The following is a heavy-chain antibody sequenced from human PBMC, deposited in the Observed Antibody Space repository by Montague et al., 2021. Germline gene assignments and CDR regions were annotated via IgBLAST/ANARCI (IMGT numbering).Heavy chain of an antibody. J-gene: IGHJ4*02. D-gene: IGHD3-16*01. V-gene: IGHV4-31*03. Sequence: TLSLTCTVSGGSINSGGYYWTWIRQHPGKGLEWIGYIYYSGTTYYNPSLKSRVTISVDTSKNQFSLKLSSATAADTAVYYCARDQGGYFDYWGQGTLVTVSS. CDR3: ARDQGGYFDY. CDR1: GGSINSGGYY. CDR2: IYYSGTT.